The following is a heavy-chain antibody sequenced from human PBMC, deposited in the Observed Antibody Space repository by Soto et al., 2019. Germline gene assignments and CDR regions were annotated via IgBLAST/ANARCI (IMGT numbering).Heavy chain of an antibody. CDR1: GGTFSSYA. Sequence: SVKVSCKASGGTFSSYAISWVRQAPGQGLEWMGGIIPIFGTANYAQKFQGRVTITADESTSTAYMELSSLRSEDTAVYYCARGLRLGTDYFDYWGQGTLVTVSS. CDR3: ARGLRLGTDYFDY. J-gene: IGHJ4*02. CDR2: IIPIFGTA. D-gene: IGHD3-16*01. V-gene: IGHV1-69*13.